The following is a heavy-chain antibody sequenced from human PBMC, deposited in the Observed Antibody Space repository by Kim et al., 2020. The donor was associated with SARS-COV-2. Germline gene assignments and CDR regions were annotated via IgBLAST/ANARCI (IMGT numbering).Heavy chain of an antibody. Sequence: SETLSLTCTVSGGSISSYYWSWIRQPPGKGLEWIGYIYYSGSTNYNPSLKSRVTISVDTSKNQFSLKLSSVTAADTAVYYCAREGFIAAAGTGWFDPWG. D-gene: IGHD6-13*01. J-gene: IGHJ5*02. CDR2: IYYSGST. CDR1: GGSISSYY. CDR3: AREGFIAAAGTGWFDP. V-gene: IGHV4-59*01.